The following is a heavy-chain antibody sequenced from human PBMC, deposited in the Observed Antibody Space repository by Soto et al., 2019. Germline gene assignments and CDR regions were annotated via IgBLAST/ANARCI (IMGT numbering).Heavy chain of an antibody. J-gene: IGHJ5*02. D-gene: IGHD3-22*01. CDR2: IFSNDEK. CDR1: GFSLSNARMG. CDR3: ARIKWIWLYYFESWCLGGIGP. V-gene: IGHV2-26*01. Sequence: SGPTLVNPTETLTLTCTVPGFSLSNARMGVSWIRQPPGKALEWLAHIFSNDEKSYSTSLKSRLTISKDTSKSQVVLTMTNMDPGDKGTYYCARIKWIWLYYFESWCLGGIGPWGQGTLVTVSS.